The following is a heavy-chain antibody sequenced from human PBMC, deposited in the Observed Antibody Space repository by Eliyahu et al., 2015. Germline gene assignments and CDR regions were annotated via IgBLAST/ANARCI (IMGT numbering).Heavy chain of an antibody. CDR1: GFPFXXYG. V-gene: IGHV3-30*18. J-gene: IGHJ6*02. Sequence: QVQLVESGGGVVXPGRSLXLSCXASGFPFXXYGXHWVRQAPDKGLEWVAVISDDGSNKYYADSVKGRFTISRDNSKNTLYLQMNNLRAEDTAVYYCAKSYSTSWYYDYGMDVWGQGTTVTVSS. D-gene: IGHD6-13*01. CDR2: ISDDGSNK. CDR3: AKSYSTSWYYDYGMDV.